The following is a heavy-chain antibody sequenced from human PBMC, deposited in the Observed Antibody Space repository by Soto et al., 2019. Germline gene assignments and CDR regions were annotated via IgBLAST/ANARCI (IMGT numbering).Heavy chain of an antibody. V-gene: IGHV4-61*01. CDR1: GGSVSSGSYY. CDR3: AGEQQQRYFDP. D-gene: IGHD6-13*01. CDR2: IYYSGST. Sequence: KLSETLSLTCTVSGGSVSSGSYYWSWIRQPPGKGLEWIGYIYYSGSTNYNPSLKSRVTISVDTSKNQFSLKLSSVTAADTAVYYCAGEQQQRYFDPWGQGTLVTVSS. J-gene: IGHJ5*02.